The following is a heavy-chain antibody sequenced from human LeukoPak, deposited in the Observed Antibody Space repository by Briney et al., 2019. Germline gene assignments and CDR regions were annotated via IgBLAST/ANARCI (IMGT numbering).Heavy chain of an antibody. Sequence: GGSLRLSCAASGFTFSSYGMHWVRQAPGKGLEWVAFIRYDGSNKYYADSVKGRFTISRDNSKNTLYLQMNSLRAEDTAVYYCAKDRTGRVYGSESYGYYFDYWGPGTLVTVSS. CDR3: AKDRTGRVYGSESYGYYFDY. CDR1: GFTFSSYG. V-gene: IGHV3-30*02. D-gene: IGHD3-10*01. CDR2: IRYDGSNK. J-gene: IGHJ4*02.